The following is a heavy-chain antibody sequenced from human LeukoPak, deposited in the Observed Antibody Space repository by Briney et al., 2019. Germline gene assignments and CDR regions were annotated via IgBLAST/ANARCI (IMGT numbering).Heavy chain of an antibody. Sequence: SETLSLTCAVYGGSFNGYYWSWIRQPPGKGLEWIGEINHSGSTNYNPSLKSRVTISVDTSKNQLSLKLSSVTAADTAVYYCARGGIYCSGGSCYGNWFDPWGQGTLVTVSS. J-gene: IGHJ5*02. D-gene: IGHD2-15*01. CDR1: GGSFNGYY. CDR2: INHSGST. CDR3: ARGGIYCSGGSCYGNWFDP. V-gene: IGHV4-34*01.